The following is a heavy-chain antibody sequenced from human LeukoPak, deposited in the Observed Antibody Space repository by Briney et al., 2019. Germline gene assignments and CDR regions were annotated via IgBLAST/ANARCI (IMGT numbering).Heavy chain of an antibody. Sequence: GGSLRLSCAASGFTFSNYAMSWVRQAPGKGLEWVSVVSVSGGSTYYADSVKGRFTISRDNSKNTLYLQMNSLRAEDTAVYYCAKAPDSSGYYSSDYWGQGTLVTVSS. D-gene: IGHD3-22*01. CDR2: VSVSGGST. CDR1: GFTFSNYA. CDR3: AKAPDSSGYYSSDY. J-gene: IGHJ4*02. V-gene: IGHV3-23*01.